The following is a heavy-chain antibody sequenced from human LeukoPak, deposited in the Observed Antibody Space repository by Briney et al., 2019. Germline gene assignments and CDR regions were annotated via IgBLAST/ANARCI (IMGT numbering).Heavy chain of an antibody. CDR1: GGSISNYY. V-gene: IGHV4-4*07. Sequence: SETLSLTCTVSGGSISNYYWSWIRQPAGMGLEWIGRIYASGSTNYNPSLKSRVTMSVDTSDNQFSLNLSSVTAADTAVYYCARTSARGAQFDYWGQGTLVTVSS. J-gene: IGHJ4*02. CDR2: IYASGST. D-gene: IGHD3-10*01. CDR3: ARTSARGAQFDY.